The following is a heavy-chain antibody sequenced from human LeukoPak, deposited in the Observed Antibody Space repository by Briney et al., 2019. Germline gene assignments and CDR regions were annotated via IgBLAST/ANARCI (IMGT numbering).Heavy chain of an antibody. Sequence: GGSLRLSCAASGFTLSSYSMNWVRQAPGKGLEWVSYISSSSSTIYYADSVKGRFTISRDNAKNSLYLQMNSLRAEDTAVYYCASLRGYSYGLFYYYMDVWGKGTTVTVSS. CDR3: ASLRGYSYGLFYYYMDV. J-gene: IGHJ6*03. D-gene: IGHD5-18*01. CDR1: GFTLSSYS. V-gene: IGHV3-48*04. CDR2: ISSSSSTI.